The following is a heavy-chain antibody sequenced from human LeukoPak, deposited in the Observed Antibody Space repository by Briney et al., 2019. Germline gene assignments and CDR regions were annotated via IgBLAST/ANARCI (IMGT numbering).Heavy chain of an antibody. CDR2: MNPNSGNT. CDR1: GYTFANFG. J-gene: IGHJ4*02. CDR3: ARGPSAVAVGDGDY. D-gene: IGHD6-19*01. V-gene: IGHV1-8*02. Sequence: GASVKVSCKASGYTFANFGITWVRQATGQGLEWMGWMNPNSGNTGYAQKFQGRVTMTRNTSISTAYMELSSLRSEDTAVYYCARGPSAVAVGDGDYWGQGTLVTVSS.